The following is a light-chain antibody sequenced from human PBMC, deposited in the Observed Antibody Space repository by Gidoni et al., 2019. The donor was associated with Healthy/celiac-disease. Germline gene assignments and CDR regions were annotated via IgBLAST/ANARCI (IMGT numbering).Light chain of an antibody. CDR1: SSEVGSYNL. CDR2: EVS. CDR3: CSYAGSSTYV. J-gene: IGLJ1*01. Sequence: QSALTQPASVSGSPGQAITIRCTGTSSEVGSYNLVSWYQQHPGKAPNLMIYEVSTRPSGVSNRFSGSKSGNTASLTISGLQAEDEADYYCCSYAGSSTYVFGTGTKVTVL. V-gene: IGLV2-23*02.